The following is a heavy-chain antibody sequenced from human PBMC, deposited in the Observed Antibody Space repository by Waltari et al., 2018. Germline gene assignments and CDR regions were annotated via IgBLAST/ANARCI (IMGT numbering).Heavy chain of an antibody. V-gene: IGHV3-53*01. CDR1: GFSVSDNF. CDR3: ARVAGTALHRYYHYYMDL. CDR2: SYTVGTT. D-gene: IGHD2-15*01. J-gene: IGHJ6*03. Sequence: EVEVVESGGGLMQPGGSLRLSCAASGFSVSDNFISWVRQAPGKGLECVSISYTVGTTYFGESVKGRFTISRDNSRNTVYLQMNSLRVEDTAVYFCARVAGTALHRYYHYYMDLWGKGTTVTVSS.